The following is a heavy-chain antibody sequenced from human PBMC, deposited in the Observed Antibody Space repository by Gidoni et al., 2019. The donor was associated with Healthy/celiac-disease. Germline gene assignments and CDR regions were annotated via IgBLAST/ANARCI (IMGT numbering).Heavy chain of an antibody. V-gene: IGHV1-8*01. J-gene: IGHJ3*02. CDR2: MNPNSGNT. CDR1: GYTFTSYD. CDR3: ARIGYCSGGSCYAFDI. D-gene: IGHD2-15*01. Sequence: GAEVKKPGASVKVSCKASGYTFTSYDINWVRQATGQGLEWMGWMNPNSGNTGYAQKFQGRVTMTRNTSISTAYIELSSLRSEDTAVYYCARIGYCSGGSCYAFDIWGQGTMVTVSS.